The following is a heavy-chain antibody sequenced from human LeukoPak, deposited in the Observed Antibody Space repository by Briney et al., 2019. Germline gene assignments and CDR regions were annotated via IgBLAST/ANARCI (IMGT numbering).Heavy chain of an antibody. CDR2: IYYSGST. V-gene: IGHV4-39*01. Sequence: SETLSLTCTVSGGSISSSSYYWGWIRQPPGKWLEWIGSIYYSGSTYYNPSLKSRVTISVDTSKNQFSLKLSSVTAADTAVYYCARQNSWGQADDYWGQGTLVTASS. CDR1: GGSISSSSYY. J-gene: IGHJ4*02. D-gene: IGHD6-13*01. CDR3: ARQNSWGQADDY.